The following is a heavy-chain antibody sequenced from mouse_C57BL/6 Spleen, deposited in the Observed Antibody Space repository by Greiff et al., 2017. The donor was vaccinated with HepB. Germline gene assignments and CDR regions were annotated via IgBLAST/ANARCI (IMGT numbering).Heavy chain of an antibody. CDR2: IDPSDSYT. V-gene: IGHV1-59*01. J-gene: IGHJ2*01. Sequence: VQLQQPGAELVRPGTSVKLSCKASGYTFTSYWMHWVKQRPGQGLEWIGVIDPSDSYTNYNQKFKGKATLTVDTSSSTAYMQLSSLTSEDSAVYYCAREGHGYWGQGTTLTVSS. CDR1: GYTFTSYW. CDR3: AREGHGY. D-gene: IGHD3-3*01.